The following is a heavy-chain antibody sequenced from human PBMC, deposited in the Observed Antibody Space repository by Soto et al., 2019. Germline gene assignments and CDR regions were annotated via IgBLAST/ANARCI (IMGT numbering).Heavy chain of an antibody. CDR1: GITFTYAW. CDR2: VKSEAGGGTI. CDR3: ANIRDLPHNDVFST. V-gene: IGHV3-15*01. Sequence: EVQLVESGGGLVNPGGSLRLSCAASGITFTYAWMTWVRQAPGRGLEWVGRVKSEAGGGTIDYAAPVKGRFTISRDDSRSMLYPQMNRPKSEYTAVSYCANIRDLPHNDVFSTWGEWTVATVSS. J-gene: IGHJ3*02. D-gene: IGHD3-3*02.